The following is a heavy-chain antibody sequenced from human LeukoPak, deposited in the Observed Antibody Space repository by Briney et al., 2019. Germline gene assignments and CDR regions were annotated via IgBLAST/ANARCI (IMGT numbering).Heavy chain of an antibody. V-gene: IGHV3-30*02. J-gene: IGHJ4*02. CDR3: AKDPYYYDSSGYYIFDY. D-gene: IGHD3-22*01. CDR2: IRYDGSNK. CDR1: GFTFSSYG. Sequence: GGSLRLSCAASGFTFSSYGMHWVRQAPGKGLEWVAFIRYDGSNKYYADSVKGRFTISRDNSKNTLYLQMNSLRAEDTAVYYCAKDPYYYDSSGYYIFDYWGQGTLVTVSS.